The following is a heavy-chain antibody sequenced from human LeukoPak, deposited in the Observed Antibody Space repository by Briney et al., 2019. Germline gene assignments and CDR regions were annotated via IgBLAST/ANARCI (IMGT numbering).Heavy chain of an antibody. CDR3: ARGRTNGFNTFDY. CDR2: INPSGDNT. V-gene: IGHV1-46*01. CDR1: GYTFTSYY. Sequence: ASVKVSWKASGYTFTSYYMHWVRQAPGQGLEWMAIINPSGDNTNYAQKFQGRVTMTRDTPTSTVYMEVSSLRSDDTAVYYCARGRTNGFNTFDYWGPGTLVTVSS. J-gene: IGHJ4*02. D-gene: IGHD5-24*01.